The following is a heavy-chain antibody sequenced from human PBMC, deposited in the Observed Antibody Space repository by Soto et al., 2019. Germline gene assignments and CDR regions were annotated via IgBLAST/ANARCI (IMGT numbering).Heavy chain of an antibody. V-gene: IGHV3-23*01. CDR1: GFTFSNYA. J-gene: IGHJ3*02. D-gene: IGHD2-15*01. CDR2: ISGSGSST. CDR3: ARRSPSWAFDI. Sequence: EVQLLESGGVLVQPGGSLRLSCAAAGFTFSNYAMNWVRQAPGKGLEWVSVISGSGSSTYYADSVKGRLSISRDHTKNTLYLQMSSLSADYTAVYYCARRSPSWAFDIWGQGTMVTVSS.